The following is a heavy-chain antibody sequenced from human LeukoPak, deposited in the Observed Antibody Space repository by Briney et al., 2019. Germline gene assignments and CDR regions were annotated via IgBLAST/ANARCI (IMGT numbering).Heavy chain of an antibody. D-gene: IGHD6-13*01. CDR1: GGTFSSYA. CDR3: ARDSYSSSWYEMGY. J-gene: IGHJ4*02. V-gene: IGHV1-69*13. CDR2: IIPIFGTA. Sequence: ASVKVSCKASGGTFSSYAISWVGKAFGKGLEWLGGIIPIFGTANYAQKFQGRVTITADESTSTAYMELSSLRSEDTAVYYCARDSYSSSWYEMGYWGQGTLVTVSS.